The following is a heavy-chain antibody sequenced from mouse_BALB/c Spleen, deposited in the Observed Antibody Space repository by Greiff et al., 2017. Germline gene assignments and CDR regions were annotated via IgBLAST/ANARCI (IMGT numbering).Heavy chain of an antibody. D-gene: IGHD2-3*01. CDR2: ISSGGST. CDR1: GFSFSSYA. Sequence: EVQVVESGGGLVKPGGSLKLSCAASGFSFSSYAMSWVRQTPEKRLEWVASISSGGSTYYPDSVKGRFTISRDNARNLLYLQMSSLRSEDTAMYYCARGSYDGYIDYWGQGTLVTVSA. V-gene: IGHV5-6-5*01. J-gene: IGHJ3*01. CDR3: ARGSYDGYIDY.